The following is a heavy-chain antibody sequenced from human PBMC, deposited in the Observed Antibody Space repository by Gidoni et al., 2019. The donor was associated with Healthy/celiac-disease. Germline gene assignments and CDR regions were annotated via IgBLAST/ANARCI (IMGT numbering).Heavy chain of an antibody. Sequence: EVQLVESGGGLVKPGGSRRLFCAASGFTFGSYGMNWVRQAPGKGLEWVSSISSSSSYIYYADSVKGRFTLSRDNAKNSLYLQMNSLRAEDTAVYYCARDRNQLLFYYYYGMDVWGQGTTVTVSS. CDR1: GFTFGSYG. CDR3: ARDRNQLLFYYYYGMDV. CDR2: ISSSSSYI. J-gene: IGHJ6*02. D-gene: IGHD2-2*01. V-gene: IGHV3-21*01.